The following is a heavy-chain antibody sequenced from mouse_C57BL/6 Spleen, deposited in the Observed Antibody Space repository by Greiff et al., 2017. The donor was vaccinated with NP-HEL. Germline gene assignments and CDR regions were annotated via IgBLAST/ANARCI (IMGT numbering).Heavy chain of an antibody. Sequence: VQLQQSGPELVKPGASVKLSCKASGYTFTSYDINWVKQRPGQGLEWIGWIYPRDGSTTYNEKFKGKATLTVDTSSSTAYMELHSLTSEDSAVYFCARSYYYGSSYSFDYWGQGTTLTVSS. CDR1: GYTFTSYD. V-gene: IGHV1-85*01. D-gene: IGHD1-1*01. CDR3: ARSYYYGSSYSFDY. J-gene: IGHJ2*01. CDR2: IYPRDGST.